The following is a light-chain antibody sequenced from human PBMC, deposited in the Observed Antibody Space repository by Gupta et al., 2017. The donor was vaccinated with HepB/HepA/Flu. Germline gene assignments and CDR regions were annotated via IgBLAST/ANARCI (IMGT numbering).Light chain of an antibody. CDR1: SSDVGAYKY. CDR3: SADTSSSNLV. Sequence: QSALTQPASVSGSPGPSITISCTGTSSDVGAYKYVSWYQQHPGKAPKLIIYDVSNRPAGVASRFSGSTAGKMASLTISGLKNEDEADYYGSADTSSSNLVFGGGTKLTVL. V-gene: IGLV2-14*03. CDR2: DVS. J-gene: IGLJ2*01.